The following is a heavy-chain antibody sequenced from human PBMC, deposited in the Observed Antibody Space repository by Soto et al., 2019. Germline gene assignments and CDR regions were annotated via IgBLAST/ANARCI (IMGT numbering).Heavy chain of an antibody. CDR1: GGSISSSSYY. CDR2: IYYSGST. V-gene: IGHV4-39*01. J-gene: IGHJ4*02. D-gene: IGHD6-6*01. CDR3: ARLPKRLVVPCLFYY. Sequence: QLQLQESGPGLGKPSETLSLTCTFSGGSISSSSYYWGWIRQPPGKGLEWIGSIYYSGSTYYNPSLKSRVTISVDTSKNQFSLKLSSVTAADTAVYYCARLPKRLVVPCLFYYWGQGTLVTVSS.